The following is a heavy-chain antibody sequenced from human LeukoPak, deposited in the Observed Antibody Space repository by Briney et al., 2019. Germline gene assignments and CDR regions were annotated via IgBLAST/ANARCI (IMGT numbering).Heavy chain of an antibody. CDR3: VTGFTTMAVDYFDY. V-gene: IGHV1-24*01. CDR2: PGPEDGER. Sequence: ASVKVSCKVSGKTLSDLSIHGLRQPPGKGLEWLGGPGPEDGERIYAQMFQGRITMTEDTSIDTAYMELSSLRSEDTAVYYCVTGFTTMAVDYFDYWGQGTLVTVS. D-gene: IGHD5-18*01. J-gene: IGHJ4*02. CDR1: GKTLSDLS.